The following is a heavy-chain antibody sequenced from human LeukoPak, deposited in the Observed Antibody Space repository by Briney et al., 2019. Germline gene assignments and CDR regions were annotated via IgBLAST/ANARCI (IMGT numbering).Heavy chain of an antibody. CDR2: IYPDDSDT. D-gene: IGHD2-8*01. J-gene: IGHJ6*03. Sequence: GESLKISCKGSGYSFTSYWIGWVRQMPGKGLEWMGIIYPDDSDTKYSPSFQGQVTISADKSISTAYLQWSSLKASDTAMYYCARLAFCTNAVCFSNYYYSMDVWGRGTTVAVSS. CDR3: ARLAFCTNAVCFSNYYYSMDV. CDR1: GYSFTSYW. V-gene: IGHV5-51*01.